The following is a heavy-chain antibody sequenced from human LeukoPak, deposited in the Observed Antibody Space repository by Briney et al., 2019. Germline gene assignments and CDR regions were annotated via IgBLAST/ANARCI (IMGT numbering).Heavy chain of an antibody. D-gene: IGHD2-21*02. J-gene: IGHJ4*02. Sequence: GASVKVSCKASGYTFTSYGISWVRQAPGQGLEWMGWISAYNGNTNYAQKLQGRVTVTTDTSTSTAYMELRSLRSEDTAVYYCARRAGDCGGDCYSYDYWGQGTLVTVSS. V-gene: IGHV1-18*01. CDR2: ISAYNGNT. CDR3: ARRAGDCGGDCYSYDY. CDR1: GYTFTSYG.